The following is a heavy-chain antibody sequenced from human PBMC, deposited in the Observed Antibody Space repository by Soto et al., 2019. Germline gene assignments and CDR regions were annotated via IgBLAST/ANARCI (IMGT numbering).Heavy chain of an antibody. Sequence: QVQLVQSGAEVKKPGSSVKVSCKASGGTFSSYAISWVRQAPGQGLEWMGGIIPIFGTANYAQKFQGRVTVTADESTSTAYMELSRLRSADTAVYYCASECPNRGSIVLVPAAAQGPSYYYGMDVWGQGTKFTVSS. J-gene: IGHJ6*02. CDR1: GGTFSSYA. D-gene: IGHD2-2*01. CDR3: ASECPNRGSIVLVPAAAQGPSYYYGMDV. V-gene: IGHV1-69*12. CDR2: IIPIFGTA.